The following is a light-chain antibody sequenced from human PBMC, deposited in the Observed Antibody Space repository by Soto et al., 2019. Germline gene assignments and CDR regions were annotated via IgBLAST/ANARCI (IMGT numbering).Light chain of an antibody. V-gene: IGLV2-14*01. J-gene: IGLJ2*01. CDR1: SSDVGGYNY. CDR3: SSYTSSSWDR. CDR2: DVS. Sequence: QSALTQPASVSGSPGQSITISCTGTSSDVGGYNYVSWYQQHPGKAPKLMIYDVSNRPSGVSNRFSGSKSGNTASLTISGLQAEDEADYYCSSYTSSSWDRFGGGTKLTVL.